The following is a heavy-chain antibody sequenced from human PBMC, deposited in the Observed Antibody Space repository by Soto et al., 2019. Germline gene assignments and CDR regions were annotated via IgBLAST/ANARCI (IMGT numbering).Heavy chain of an antibody. Sequence: QVQLQESGPALVRPSDSLSLMCSVSGVPITTFYWSWIRQAPGKGLEYIGYIYYGGSTHYNPALKSRVTISGDTAKNEFSLKLRSVTAADTAAYYCARGQLLHYQYGLDVWGQGTTVIV. CDR1: GVPITTFY. CDR2: IYYGGST. CDR3: ARGQLLHYQYGLDV. V-gene: IGHV4-59*07. J-gene: IGHJ6*02. D-gene: IGHD3-10*01.